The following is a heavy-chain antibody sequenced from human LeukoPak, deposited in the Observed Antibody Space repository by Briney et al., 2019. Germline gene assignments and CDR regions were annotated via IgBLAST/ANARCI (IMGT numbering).Heavy chain of an antibody. V-gene: IGHV1-2*02. Sequence: GSSVKVSCKASGYTFTGYYMHWVRQAPGQGLEWMGWINPDSGGTNFAQKFQGRVTMTRDTSISTAYMELSRLRSDDTAVYYCGRDFRDSLDYWGQGTLVTVSS. J-gene: IGHJ4*02. CDR2: INPDSGGT. CDR3: GRDFRDSLDY. CDR1: GYTFTGYY.